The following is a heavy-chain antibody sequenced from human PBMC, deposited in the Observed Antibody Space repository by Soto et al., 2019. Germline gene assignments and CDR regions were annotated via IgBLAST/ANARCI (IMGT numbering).Heavy chain of an antibody. CDR3: AKGHGDYGWHWFDL. J-gene: IGHJ5*02. D-gene: IGHD4-17*01. V-gene: IGHV3-23*01. Sequence: EVQLLESGGGLVQPGGSLRLSCAASGFTFSAYAMSWVRQAPGKGLEWVSGIKGSGDNSFYADSVKGRLTISRDNSKNTLYLQMNSLRADDTAVYYCAKGHGDYGWHWFDLWGQGTLVTVSS. CDR2: IKGSGDNS. CDR1: GFTFSAYA.